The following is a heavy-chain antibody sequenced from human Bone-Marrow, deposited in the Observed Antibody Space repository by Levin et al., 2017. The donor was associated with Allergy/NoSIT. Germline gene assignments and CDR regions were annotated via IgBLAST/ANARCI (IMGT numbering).Heavy chain of an antibody. CDR2: MNPNSGNT. CDR3: ARGPGIAVAGADY. V-gene: IGHV1-8*01. J-gene: IGHJ4*02. CDR1: GYTFTNYD. D-gene: IGHD6-19*01. Sequence: GESLKISCKASGYTFTNYDINWVRQATGQGLEWMGWMNPNSGNTGYAQKFQGRVTMTRNTSISTAYMELSSLRSDDTAVYYCARGPGIAVAGADYWGQGTLVTVSS.